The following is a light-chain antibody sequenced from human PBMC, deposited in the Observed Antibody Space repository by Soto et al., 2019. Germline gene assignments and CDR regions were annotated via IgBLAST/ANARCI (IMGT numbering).Light chain of an antibody. Sequence: DIQMTQSPSTLSASVGDRVTITCRASQSISGTLAWYQQKPGKAPKLLIYGASSLERGVPSRFSGSGSGTEFTLTISSLQPDDFATFYCQQYDTYSRTFGQGTKVDIK. CDR2: GAS. CDR3: QQYDTYSRT. V-gene: IGKV1-5*01. CDR1: QSISGT. J-gene: IGKJ1*01.